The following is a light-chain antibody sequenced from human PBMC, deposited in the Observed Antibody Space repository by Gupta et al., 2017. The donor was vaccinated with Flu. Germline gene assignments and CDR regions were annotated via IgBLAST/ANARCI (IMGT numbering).Light chain of an antibody. Sequence: QSVLTQPPSASGTPGQRVTISCSGSSSNIGRDYVYWYQQFPGKEPKGLIYSDNQRPSGVPERVSGSKSGTSASLAIRGLRSEDEADDYCASWDDRLRVLVFGGGTKLTVL. CDR1: SSNIGRDY. J-gene: IGLJ3*02. CDR2: SDN. CDR3: ASWDDRLRVLV. V-gene: IGLV1-47*02.